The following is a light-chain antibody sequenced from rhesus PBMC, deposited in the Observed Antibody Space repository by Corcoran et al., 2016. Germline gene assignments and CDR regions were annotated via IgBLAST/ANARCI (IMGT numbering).Light chain of an antibody. J-gene: IGKJ3*01. Sequence: DIQMTQSPSSLSASVGDKVTITCRGSQGISRWLAWYQQKPGKAPKLLIYKASNLQSGVPSRFSGSGSGTDFTLTIRILQPEDFASYYCLQYDSRPFTFGPGTKLEIK. CDR3: LQYDSRPFT. CDR2: KAS. CDR1: QGISRW. V-gene: IGKV1-21*01.